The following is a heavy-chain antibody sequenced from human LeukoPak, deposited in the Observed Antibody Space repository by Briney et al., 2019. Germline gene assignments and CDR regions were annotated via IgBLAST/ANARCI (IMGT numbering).Heavy chain of an antibody. Sequence: PGGSLGLSCAASGFTFSSYEMNWVRQAPGKGLEWVSYISSSGSTIYYADSVKGRFTISRDNAKNSLYLQMNSLRAEDTAVYYCASFFSPISLDWLHQGYYGMDVWGQGTTVTVSS. CDR1: GFTFSSYE. V-gene: IGHV3-48*03. D-gene: IGHD3-9*01. J-gene: IGHJ6*02. CDR3: ASFFSPISLDWLHQGYYGMDV. CDR2: ISSSGSTI.